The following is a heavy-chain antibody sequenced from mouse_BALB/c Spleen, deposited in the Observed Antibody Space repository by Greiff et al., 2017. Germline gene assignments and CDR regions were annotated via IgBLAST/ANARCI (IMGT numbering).Heavy chain of an antibody. CDR2: IDPANGNT. V-gene: IGHV14-3*02. CDR1: GFNIKDTY. D-gene: IGHD1-1*01. Sequence: VQLQQSGAGLVKPGDSVKLSCTASGFNIKDTYMHWVKQRPEQGLEWIGRIDPANGNTKYDPKFQGKATITTDTSSNTAYRQLSSLTSEDTAVYYCALLRSLDYWGQGTTLTVSA. J-gene: IGHJ2*01. CDR3: ALLRSLDY.